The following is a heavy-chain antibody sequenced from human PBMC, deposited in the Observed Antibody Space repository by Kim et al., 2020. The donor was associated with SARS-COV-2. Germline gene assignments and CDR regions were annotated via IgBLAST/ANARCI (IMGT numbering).Heavy chain of an antibody. J-gene: IGHJ4*02. V-gene: IGHV1-69*04. CDR2: IIPILGIA. CDR1: GGTFSSYA. D-gene: IGHD2-21*02. CDR3: ARVEVYCGGDCYPHPPDY. Sequence: SVKVSCKASGGTFSSYAISWVRQAPGQGLEWMGRIIPILGIANYAQKFQGRVTITADKSTSTAYMELSSLRSEDTAVYYCARVEVYCGGDCYPHPPDYWGQGTLVTVS.